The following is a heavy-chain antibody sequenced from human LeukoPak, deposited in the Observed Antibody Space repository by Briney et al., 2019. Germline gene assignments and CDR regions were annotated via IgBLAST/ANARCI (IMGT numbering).Heavy chain of an antibody. CDR3: ARADYDILSIDY. D-gene: IGHD3-9*01. V-gene: IGHV4-34*01. Sequence: PSETLSLTCAVYGGSFSGYYWSWIRQPPGKGLEWIGEINHSGSTNYNPSLKSRVTISVDTSKNQFSLKLSSVTAADTAVYYCARADYDILSIDYWGQGTLVTVSS. J-gene: IGHJ4*02. CDR1: GGSFSGYY. CDR2: INHSGST.